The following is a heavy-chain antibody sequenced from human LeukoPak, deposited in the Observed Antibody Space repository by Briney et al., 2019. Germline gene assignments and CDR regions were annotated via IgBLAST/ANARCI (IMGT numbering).Heavy chain of an antibody. CDR1: GFTFSSYA. D-gene: IGHD3-10*01. CDR3: AKDPQGGSGSYYTHYFDY. V-gene: IGHV3-23*01. Sequence: GGSLRLSSAACGFTFSSYAMSWVRQAPGKGLEWVAAISGSGGSTYYADSVKGRFTISRDNSKNTLYLQMNSLRAEDTAVYYCAKDPQGGSGSYYTHYFDYWGQGTLVTVSS. J-gene: IGHJ4*02. CDR2: ISGSGGST.